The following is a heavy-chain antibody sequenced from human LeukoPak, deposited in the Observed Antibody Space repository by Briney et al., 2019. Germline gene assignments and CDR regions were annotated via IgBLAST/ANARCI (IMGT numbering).Heavy chain of an antibody. D-gene: IGHD3-22*01. V-gene: IGHV3-23*01. CDR1: GFIFSNYG. CDR3: AKGHGDASGYYYFDS. Sequence: GGSLRLSCAASGFIFSNYGMSWVRQASGKGLEWVSAIRGNADTTYYADSVKGRFSIFRDNNKNMLYLQMNSLRVEDTAVYYCAKGHGDASGYYYFDSWGQGTLVTVSS. CDR2: IRGNADTT. J-gene: IGHJ4*02.